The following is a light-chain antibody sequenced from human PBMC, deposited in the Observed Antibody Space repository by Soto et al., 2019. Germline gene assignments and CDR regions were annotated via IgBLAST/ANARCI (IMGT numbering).Light chain of an antibody. J-gene: IGLJ1*01. V-gene: IGLV2-14*01. CDR3: SSYTTSSTIYV. CDR1: SSDVGGYIY. CDR2: EIN. Sequence: QSVLTQPASVSGSPGQSITISCTGTSSDVGGYIYVSWYQQHSGKAPKLIIYEINNRPSGVSNRFSGSKSGNTASLTISGLQAEDEADYYCSSYTTSSTIYVFGTGTKVTVL.